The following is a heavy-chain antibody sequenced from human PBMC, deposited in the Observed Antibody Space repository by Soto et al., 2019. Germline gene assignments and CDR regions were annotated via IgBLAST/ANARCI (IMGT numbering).Heavy chain of an antibody. CDR2: MYYSGST. CDR3: ARGSYDILTGYYPGPSDY. CDR1: GGSISSYY. Sequence: SETLSLTCTVSGGSISSYYWSWIRQPPWKGLEWIGYMYYSGSTNYNPSLKSRVTISVDTSKNQFSLKLSSVTAADTAVYYCARGSYDILTGYYPGPSDYWAQGTLVTVSS. V-gene: IGHV4-59*01. J-gene: IGHJ4*02. D-gene: IGHD3-9*01.